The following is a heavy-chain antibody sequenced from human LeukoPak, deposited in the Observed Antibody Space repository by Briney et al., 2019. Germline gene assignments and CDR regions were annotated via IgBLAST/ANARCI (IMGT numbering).Heavy chain of an antibody. CDR1: GDSISGYY. J-gene: IGHJ4*02. V-gene: IGHV4-59*12. Sequence: PSETLSLTCTVSGDSISGYYWNWIRQPPGRGLEWIGYIYYNGNTAYNPSVKSRVTMSLDTSKNQFSVNLTSVTAADTAIYYCARGSSVGGTTYHHYWGQGTLVSVSS. CDR3: ARGSSVGGTTYHHY. D-gene: IGHD1-26*01. CDR2: IYYNGNT.